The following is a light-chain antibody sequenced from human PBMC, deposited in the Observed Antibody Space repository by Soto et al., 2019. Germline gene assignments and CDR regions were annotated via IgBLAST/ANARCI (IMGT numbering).Light chain of an antibody. CDR2: DNN. V-gene: IGLV1-40*01. CDR1: SSNIGAGFD. CDR3: QSYDSSLSGYV. Sequence: QSVLTQPPSVSGAPGQRVTISCTGRSSNIGAGFDVHWYQQLPGTAPKLLIYDNNNRPSGVPDRFSGSKSGTSASLAITGLQAENEADYYCQSYDSSLSGYVFGTGTRSPS. J-gene: IGLJ1*01.